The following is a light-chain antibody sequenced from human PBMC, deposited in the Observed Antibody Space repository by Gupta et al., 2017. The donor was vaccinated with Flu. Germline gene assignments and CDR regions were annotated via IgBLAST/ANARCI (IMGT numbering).Light chain of an antibody. CDR1: TSNVGAGYD. J-gene: IGLJ3*02. Sequence: QFVLTQPPSVSGAPGQRVTISCTGSTSNVGAGYDVHWYQQVPGRAPKRLIFGNNNRPSGVADRFSGSKSGTSASLAIAGLQAVDEADYYCQSYDNSLSGSKVFGGGTKLTVL. V-gene: IGLV1-40*01. CDR2: GNN. CDR3: QSYDNSLSGSKV.